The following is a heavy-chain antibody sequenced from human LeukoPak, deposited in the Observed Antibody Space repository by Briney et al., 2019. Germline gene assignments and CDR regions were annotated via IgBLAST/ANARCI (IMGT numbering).Heavy chain of an antibody. CDR1: GGSISSGGYY. V-gene: IGHV4-31*03. Sequence: SQTLSLTCTVSGGSISSGGYYWSWLRQHPGQGLEWIGYIYYSRSTYYNPSLKSRVTISVDTSKNQFSLKLSSVTAADTAVYYCASSPALWSGYYTGEILAHYWGQGTLVTVSS. CDR2: IYYSRST. CDR3: ASSPALWSGYYTGEILAHY. D-gene: IGHD3-3*01. J-gene: IGHJ4*02.